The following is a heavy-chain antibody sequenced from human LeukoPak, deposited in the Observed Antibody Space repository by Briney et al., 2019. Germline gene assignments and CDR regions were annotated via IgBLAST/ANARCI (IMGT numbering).Heavy chain of an antibody. CDR1: GFTVSSNY. CDR3: ARDVSGQSLFDY. CDR2: IYSGGST. D-gene: IGHD3-3*01. Sequence: GGSLRLSCAASGFTVSSNYTSWVRQAPGKGLEWVSVIYSGGSTYYADSVKGRFTISRDNSKNTLYLQMNSLRAEDTAVYYCARDVSGQSLFDYWGQGTLVTVSS. V-gene: IGHV3-66*01. J-gene: IGHJ4*02.